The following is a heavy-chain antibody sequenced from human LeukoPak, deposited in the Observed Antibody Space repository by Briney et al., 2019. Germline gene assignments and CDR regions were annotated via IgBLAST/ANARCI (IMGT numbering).Heavy chain of an antibody. V-gene: IGHV1-8*01. Sequence: ASVKVSCKASGYTFTSYDINWVRQATGQGLEWMGWMNPNSGNTGYAQKFQGRVTMTRNTSISTAYMELSSLRSEDTAVYYCARGARVSMIVVVLERDNWLDPWGQGTLVTVSS. CDR2: MNPNSGNT. J-gene: IGHJ5*02. D-gene: IGHD3-22*01. CDR3: ARGARVSMIVVVLERDNWLDP. CDR1: GYTFTSYD.